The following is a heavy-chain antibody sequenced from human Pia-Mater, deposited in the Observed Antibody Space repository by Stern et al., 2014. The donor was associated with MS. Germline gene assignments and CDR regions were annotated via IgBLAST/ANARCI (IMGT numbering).Heavy chain of an antibody. CDR3: ARIYCSGDECYHSFDT. CDR1: GYRFSTFH. V-gene: IGHV1-2*06. Sequence: QVQLVQSGAEVKQPGASVKVSCKASGYRFSTFHLHWLRQAPGPALQWIGRIDPGRGATNSSQTFQGRPTMTTDRYITTPYLHPSGLRSDDTAVYCCARIYCSGDECYHSFDTWGQGTLVTVSS. D-gene: IGHD3-16*02. CDR2: IDPGRGAT. J-gene: IGHJ4*02.